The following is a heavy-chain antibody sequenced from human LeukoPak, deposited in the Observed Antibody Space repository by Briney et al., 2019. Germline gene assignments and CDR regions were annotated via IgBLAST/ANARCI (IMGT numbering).Heavy chain of an antibody. D-gene: IGHD2-8*01. CDR3: ARDPPGLNIVLMVYAPTGLDY. V-gene: IGHV3-21*04. CDR1: GFTFSSYS. Sequence: PGGSLRLSCAASGFTFSSYSMNWVRQAPGKGLEWVSSISSSSSYIYYADSVKGRFTISRDNAKNSLYLQMNSLRAEDTAVYYCARDPPGLNIVLMVYAPTGLDYWGQGTLVTVSS. J-gene: IGHJ4*02. CDR2: ISSSSSYI.